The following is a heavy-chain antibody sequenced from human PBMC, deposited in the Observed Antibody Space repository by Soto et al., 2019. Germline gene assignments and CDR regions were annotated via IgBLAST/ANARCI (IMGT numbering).Heavy chain of an antibody. CDR3: ARVSGYYLPDY. J-gene: IGHJ4*02. CDR2: INAGNGNT. CDR1: GYTFTNSA. Sequence: GASVKVSCKASGYTFTNSAMHWVRQAPGQRLEWMGWINAGNGNTKYSQKFQGRVTITRDTSASTAYMELSSLRSEDTAVYYCARVSGYYLPDYWGQGTLVTVSS. D-gene: IGHD5-12*01. V-gene: IGHV1-3*01.